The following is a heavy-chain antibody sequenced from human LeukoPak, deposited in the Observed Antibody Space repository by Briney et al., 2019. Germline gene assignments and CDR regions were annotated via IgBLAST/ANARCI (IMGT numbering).Heavy chain of an antibody. CDR2: ISGRGDSA. Sequence: GGSVRLSCAASGFTFSSNAMNWVRQAPAKGLEWVSAISGRGDSAYYAASVRSRFTISRDNSKNSVYLQMNSLRAEDTAVYYCAKGLGSTKIDYWGQGTLVTVSS. CDR1: GFTFSSNA. CDR3: AKGLGSTKIDY. V-gene: IGHV3-23*01. J-gene: IGHJ4*02. D-gene: IGHD6-13*01.